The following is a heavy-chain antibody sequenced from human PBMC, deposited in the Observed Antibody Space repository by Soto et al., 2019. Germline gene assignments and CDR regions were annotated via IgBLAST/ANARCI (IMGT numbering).Heavy chain of an antibody. CDR3: ARRVVPAAAYFYYYYYMDV. J-gene: IGHJ6*03. Sequence: SETLSLTCAVYGGSFSGYYWSWIRQPPGKGLEWIGEINHSGSTNYNPSLKSRVTISVDTSKNQFSLKLSSVTAADTAVYYCARRVVPAAAYFYYYYYMDVWGKGTTVTVSS. D-gene: IGHD2-2*01. CDR2: INHSGST. CDR1: GGSFSGYY. V-gene: IGHV4-34*01.